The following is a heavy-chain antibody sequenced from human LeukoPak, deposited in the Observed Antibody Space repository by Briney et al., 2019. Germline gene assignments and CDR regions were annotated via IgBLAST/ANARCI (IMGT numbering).Heavy chain of an antibody. CDR1: GYTFTGYY. Sequence: ASVKVSCKASGYTFTGYYMHWVRQAPAQGLEWMGWINPNSGGTNYAQKFQGRVTMTRDTSISTAYMELSRLRSDDTAVYYCARLGSIVGATTLDYWGQGTLVTVSS. J-gene: IGHJ4*02. V-gene: IGHV1-2*02. CDR3: ARLGSIVGATTLDY. D-gene: IGHD1-26*01. CDR2: INPNSGGT.